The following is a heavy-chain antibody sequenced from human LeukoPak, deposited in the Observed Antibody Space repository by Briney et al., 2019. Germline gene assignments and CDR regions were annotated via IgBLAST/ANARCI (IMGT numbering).Heavy chain of an antibody. D-gene: IGHD1-26*01. J-gene: IGHJ4*02. CDR3: ARDAYENSGSYWGASSYYFDY. V-gene: IGHV3-11*04. CDR2: ISSSGSTI. Sequence: PGGSLRLSCAASGFTFSDYYMSWIRQAPGKGLEWVSYISSSGSTIYYADSVKGRFTISRDNAKNSLYLQMNSLRAEDTAVYYCARDAYENSGSYWGASSYYFDYWGQGTLVTVSS. CDR1: GFTFSDYY.